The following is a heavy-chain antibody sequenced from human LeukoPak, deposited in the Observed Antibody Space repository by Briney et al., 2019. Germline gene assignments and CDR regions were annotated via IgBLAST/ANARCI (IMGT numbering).Heavy chain of an antibody. Sequence: GGSLRLSCGASGLTFSTYSMNWVRQAPGKGLEWVSYISSDSGARYYADSVKGRFTVSRDNAKNSLYLQMNSLRAEDTAVYYCARATQPGFDPWGQGTLVTVSS. J-gene: IGHJ5*02. CDR3: ARATQPGFDP. D-gene: IGHD2-15*01. V-gene: IGHV3-48*01. CDR1: GLTFSTYS. CDR2: ISSDSGAR.